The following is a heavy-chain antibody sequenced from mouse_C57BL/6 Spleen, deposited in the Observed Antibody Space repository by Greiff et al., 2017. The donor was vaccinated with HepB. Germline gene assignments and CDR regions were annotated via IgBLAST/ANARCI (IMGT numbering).Heavy chain of an antibody. CDR1: GYAFSSSW. CDR3: ARLPRGAMDG. V-gene: IGHV1-82*01. CDR2: IYPGDGDT. J-gene: IGHJ4*01. Sequence: VKLQQSGPELVKPGASVKISCKASGYAFSSSWMNWVKQRPGKGLEWIGRIYPGDGDTNYNGKFKGKATLTADKSSSTAYMQLSSLTSEDSAVYFCARLPRGAMDGWGQGTSVTVA.